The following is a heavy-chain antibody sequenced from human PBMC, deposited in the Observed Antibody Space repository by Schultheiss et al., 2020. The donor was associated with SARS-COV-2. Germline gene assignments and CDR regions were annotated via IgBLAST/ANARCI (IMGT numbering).Heavy chain of an antibody. V-gene: IGHV4-39*02. D-gene: IGHD6-13*01. CDR3: ARGPYDTSTWKWRTAFDI. CDR1: GGSISSSSYY. J-gene: IGHJ3*02. CDR2: INHSGST. Sequence: SETLSLTCTVSGGSISSSSYYWSWIRQPPGKGLEWIGEINHSGSTNYNPSLKGRVTMSVDTSKNHFSLNLKSVTAADTAVYYCARGPYDTSTWKWRTAFDIWGQGTMVTVSS.